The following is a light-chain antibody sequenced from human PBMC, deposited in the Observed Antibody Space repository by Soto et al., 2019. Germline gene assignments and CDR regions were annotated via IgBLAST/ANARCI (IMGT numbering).Light chain of an antibody. V-gene: IGKV3-11*01. Sequence: EIVLTQSPATLSLSPGERATLSCRASQSVGSYLAWYQQKPGQAPRLLIYGASNVATGIPARFTGSGSGTDFTLTISGLEPEDFAVYYCQHRGEWPRTFGQGTKLEIK. CDR3: QHRGEWPRT. J-gene: IGKJ2*01. CDR1: QSVGSY. CDR2: GAS.